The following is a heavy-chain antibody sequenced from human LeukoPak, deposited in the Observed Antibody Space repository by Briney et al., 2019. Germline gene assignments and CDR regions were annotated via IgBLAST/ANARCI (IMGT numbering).Heavy chain of an antibody. CDR2: ISTYNGNT. D-gene: IGHD3-22*01. J-gene: IGHJ4*02. V-gene: IGHV1-18*04. CDR1: GYTFTSYG. Sequence: ASVKVSCKASGYTFTSYGISWVRQSPGQGFEWLGWISTYNGNTNYAQKVQGRVTMTTDTSTSTAYMELRSLRSDDTAVYYCARISNYYDSTGYEYWGQGTPVTVSS. CDR3: ARISNYYDSTGYEY.